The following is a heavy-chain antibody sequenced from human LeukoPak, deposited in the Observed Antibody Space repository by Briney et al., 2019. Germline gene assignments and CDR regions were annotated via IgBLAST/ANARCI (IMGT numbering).Heavy chain of an antibody. V-gene: IGHV3-30*04. Sequence: PGRSLRLSCAASGFTFSSYVMHWVRQAPGKGLEWVAVISDEGSNKHYADSVKGRFTISRDNSNNTLYLQMNSLTPEDTAVYYCARQNGFWSGYEDYWGQGTLVTVSS. D-gene: IGHD3-3*01. CDR3: ARQNGFWSGYEDY. CDR2: ISDEGSNK. J-gene: IGHJ4*02. CDR1: GFTFSSYV.